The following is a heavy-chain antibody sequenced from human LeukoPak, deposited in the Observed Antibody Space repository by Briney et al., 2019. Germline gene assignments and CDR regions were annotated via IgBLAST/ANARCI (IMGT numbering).Heavy chain of an antibody. D-gene: IGHD3-16*02. Sequence: PGGSLRLSCAAPGFTVTSNYMSWVRPAPGKGLEWGSVIYSGGSTYYADSVKGRFTISRDNSKNTLYLQMNSLRAEDTAVYYCARDLPSYDYVWGSYRHDAFDIWGQGTMVTVSS. CDR2: IYSGGST. CDR3: ARDLPSYDYVWGSYRHDAFDI. V-gene: IGHV3-53*01. CDR1: GFTVTSNY. J-gene: IGHJ3*02.